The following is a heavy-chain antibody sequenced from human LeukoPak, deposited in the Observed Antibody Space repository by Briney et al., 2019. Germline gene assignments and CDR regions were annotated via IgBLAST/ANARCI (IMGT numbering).Heavy chain of an antibody. J-gene: IGHJ5*02. Sequence: SETLSLTCTVSGGSISSGGYYWSWIRQHPGKGLEWIGYIYYSGSTYYNPSLKSRVTISVDTSKNQFSLKLSSVTAADTAVYYCARKLYSGNRVNWFDPWGQGTLVTVSS. V-gene: IGHV4-31*03. CDR2: IYYSGST. CDR1: GGSISSGGYY. D-gene: IGHD4-11*01. CDR3: ARKLYSGNRVNWFDP.